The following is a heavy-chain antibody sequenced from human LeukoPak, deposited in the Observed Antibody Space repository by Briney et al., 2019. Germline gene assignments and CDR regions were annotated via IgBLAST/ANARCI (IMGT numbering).Heavy chain of an antibody. CDR1: GFTFNSFG. CDR3: AKARGRVNSLVVFTHAIDS. V-gene: IGHV3-23*01. Sequence: GASLRLSCTASGFTFNSFGMSWVRQPPGKGLEWIATISGSSTSTYYAESVKGRFTITREKSKNTPYMQMNSLRFEDTAIYYCAKARGRVNSLVVFTHAIDSWGQGTRVTVSS. J-gene: IGHJ5*01. CDR2: ISGSSTST. D-gene: IGHD2-8*02.